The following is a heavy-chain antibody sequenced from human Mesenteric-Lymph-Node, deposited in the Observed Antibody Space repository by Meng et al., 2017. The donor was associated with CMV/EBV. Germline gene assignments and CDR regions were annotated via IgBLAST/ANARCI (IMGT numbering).Heavy chain of an antibody. D-gene: IGHD2-2*01. CDR3: ATAPPMRDVVVPAAMRGGWFDP. Sequence: YTIHWVRQAPGQRLEWMGWINTGNGNTKSSRKFQGRVTITRDTSASTAYMEVTSLTSEDTAVYYCATAPPMRDVVVPAAMRGGWFDPWGQGTLVTVSS. J-gene: IGHJ5*02. CDR1: YT. CDR2: INTGNGNT. V-gene: IGHV1-3*04.